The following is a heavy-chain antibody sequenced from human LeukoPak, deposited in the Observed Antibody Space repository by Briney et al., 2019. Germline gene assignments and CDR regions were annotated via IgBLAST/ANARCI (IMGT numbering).Heavy chain of an antibody. CDR3: ARDRGGDYEYYYYGMDV. J-gene: IGHJ6*02. D-gene: IGHD2-21*02. Sequence: GGSLRLSCAASGFTFSSYAMSWVRQAPGKGLEWVSAISGSGGSTYYADSVKGRFTISRDNSKNTLYLQMNSLRADDTAVYSCARDRGGDYEYYYYGMDVWGQGTTVTVSS. CDR1: GFTFSSYA. CDR2: ISGSGGST. V-gene: IGHV3-23*01.